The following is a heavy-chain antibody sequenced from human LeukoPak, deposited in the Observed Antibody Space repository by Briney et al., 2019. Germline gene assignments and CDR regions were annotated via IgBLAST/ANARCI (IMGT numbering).Heavy chain of an antibody. V-gene: IGHV1-3*01. CDR3: ARGRWSATTASYYFDF. CDR2: INAGNGNT. Sequence: ASVKVSCKASGYTFTNYAILWVRQAPGQRLEWMGWINAGNGNTKYSQKFQGGVTLTRDTSASTASMEMSSLRSEDTALYYCARGRWSATTASYYFDFWGLGTLVTVSS. J-gene: IGHJ4*02. D-gene: IGHD2-21*02. CDR1: GYTFTNYA.